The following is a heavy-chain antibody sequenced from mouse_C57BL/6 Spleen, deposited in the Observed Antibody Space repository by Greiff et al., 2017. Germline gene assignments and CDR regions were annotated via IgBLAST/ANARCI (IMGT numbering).Heavy chain of an antibody. V-gene: IGHV1-80*01. D-gene: IGHD4-1*01. CDR3: AREGELTGTDYAMDY. CDR1: GYAFSSYW. J-gene: IGHJ4*01. CDR2: IYPGDGDT. Sequence: QVQLQQSGAELVKPGASVKISCKASGYAFSSYWMNWVKQRPGKGLEWIGQIYPGDGDTNYNGKFKGKATLTADKSSSTAYMQLSSLTSEDSAVYFCAREGELTGTDYAMDYWGQGTSVTVSS.